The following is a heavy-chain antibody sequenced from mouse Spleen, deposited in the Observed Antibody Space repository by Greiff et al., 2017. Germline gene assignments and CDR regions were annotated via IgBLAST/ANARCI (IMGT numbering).Heavy chain of an antibody. CDR2: ISSGGSYT. Sequence: EVMLVESGGGLVKPGGSLKLSCAASGFTFSSYAMSWVRQTPEKRLEWVATISSGGSYTYYPDSVKGRFTISRDNAKNTLYLQMSSLRSEDTAMYYCARQRGAYYGSTFDYWGQGTTLTVSS. CDR1: GFTFSSYA. V-gene: IGHV5-9-1*01. D-gene: IGHD1-2*01. CDR3: ARQRGAYYGSTFDY. J-gene: IGHJ2*01.